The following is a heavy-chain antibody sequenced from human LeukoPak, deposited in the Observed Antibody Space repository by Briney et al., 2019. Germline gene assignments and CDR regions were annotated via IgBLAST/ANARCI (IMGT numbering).Heavy chain of an antibody. CDR3: ARVRSAAAGPLDH. CDR2: ISSSSSYI. D-gene: IGHD6-13*01. J-gene: IGHJ4*02. CDR1: GFTFSSYS. Sequence: SGGSLRLSCAASGFTFSSYSMNWVRQAPGKGLEWVSSISSSSSYIYYADSVKGRFTISRDNAKNSLYLQMNRLRADDTAVYHCARVRSAAAGPLDHWGQGTLVTVSS. V-gene: IGHV3-21*01.